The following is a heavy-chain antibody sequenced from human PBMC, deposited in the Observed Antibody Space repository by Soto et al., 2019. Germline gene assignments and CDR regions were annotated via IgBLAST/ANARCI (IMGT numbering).Heavy chain of an antibody. V-gene: IGHV3-64*01. CDR2: LTNNGGTT. Sequence: EVQLVESGGGLVQPGGSLRLSCAASGFTFSTYAMHWVRQAPGKGLEYVSALTNNGGTTYYASSVKGRFTISRDNSKNTLYLQMGSLRAEDMAVYYCARAASSTGYLAYWGQGTLVTVSS. CDR3: ARAASSTGYLAY. D-gene: IGHD6-13*01. CDR1: GFTFSTYA. J-gene: IGHJ4*02.